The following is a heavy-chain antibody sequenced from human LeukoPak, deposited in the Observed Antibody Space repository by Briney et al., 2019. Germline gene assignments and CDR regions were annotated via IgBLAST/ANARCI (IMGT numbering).Heavy chain of an antibody. CDR3: SGSDGAFYFDV. CDR2: INQDGSEK. V-gene: IGHV3-7*01. CDR1: KSTFNIFW. Sequence: GGSLRLSCPATKSTFNIFWRTWFRQAPGKGLEWVANINQDGSEKFLLDSVKGRFTNSRDTAENSISLKRDLHSETSTYRSYCSGSDGAFYFDVWGQGTLVTVSS. J-gene: IGHJ4*02. D-gene: IGHD3-10*01.